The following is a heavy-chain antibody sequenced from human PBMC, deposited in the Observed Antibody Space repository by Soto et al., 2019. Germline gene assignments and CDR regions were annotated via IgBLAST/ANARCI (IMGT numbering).Heavy chain of an antibody. CDR2: ISNDGNEK. Sequence: GGSLRLSCASSGFNFTRSGIHWVRQPPGKGLEWLAVISNDGNEKYYADSGRGRFTISRDNSKNTLYLQMTGLKPEDTAVYYFAKDRGTSHNLHWYFDLWGRGSLVTFSS. CDR3: AKDRGTSHNLHWYFDL. D-gene: IGHD1-7*01. J-gene: IGHJ2*01. V-gene: IGHV3-30*18. CDR1: GFNFTRSG.